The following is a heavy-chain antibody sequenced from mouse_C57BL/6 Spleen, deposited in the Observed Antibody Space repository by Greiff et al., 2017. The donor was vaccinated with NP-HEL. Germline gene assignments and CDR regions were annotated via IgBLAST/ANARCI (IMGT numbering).Heavy chain of an antibody. CDR3: AIWLQWYFDV. CDR2: ISYDGSN. Sequence: EVQLVESGPGLVKPSQSLSLTCSVTGYSITSGYYWNWIRQFPGNKLEWMGYISYDGSNNYNPSLKNRISITRDTSKNQFFLKLNSVTTEDTATYYCAIWLQWYFDVWGTGTTVTVSS. J-gene: IGHJ1*03. D-gene: IGHD2-2*01. CDR1: GYSITSGYY. V-gene: IGHV3-6*01.